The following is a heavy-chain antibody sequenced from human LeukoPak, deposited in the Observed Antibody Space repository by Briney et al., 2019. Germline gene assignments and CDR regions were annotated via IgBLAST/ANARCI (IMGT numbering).Heavy chain of an antibody. Sequence: PGGSLRLSCAASGFTFSSYAMSWVRQAPGKGLEWVSTISGSGGSTYYADSVKGRFAISRDNSKNTLYLQMNSLRAEDTAVCYCAKNAQVVPAAMDAFDIWGQGTMVTVSS. D-gene: IGHD2-2*01. V-gene: IGHV3-23*01. J-gene: IGHJ3*02. CDR2: ISGSGGST. CDR3: AKNAQVVPAAMDAFDI. CDR1: GFTFSSYA.